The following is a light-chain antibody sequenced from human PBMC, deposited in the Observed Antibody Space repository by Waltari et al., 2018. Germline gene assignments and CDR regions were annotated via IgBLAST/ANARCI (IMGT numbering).Light chain of an antibody. V-gene: IGKV1-39*01. J-gene: IGKJ2*01. CDR3: QQSYSTPYT. Sequence: DIQMTQSPSSLSASVGDRVTITCRASQSITNYLNWYQMKPGKAPKVLIYAVSTLQRGVPPRFSGGGTGYGTDFTLTISGLQPEDFATYFCQQSYSTPYTFGQGTKVDIK. CDR2: AVS. CDR1: QSITNY.